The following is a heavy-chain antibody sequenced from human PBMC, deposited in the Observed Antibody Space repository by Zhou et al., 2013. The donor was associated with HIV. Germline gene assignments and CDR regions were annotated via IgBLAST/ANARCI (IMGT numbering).Heavy chain of an antibody. J-gene: IGHJ2*01. CDR3: ARDRGXGYNNWFFDL. V-gene: IGHV4-59*11. D-gene: IGHD5-12*01. CDR1: GGSIRGHY. Sequence: QVQLQESGPGLVKPSETLSLTCIVSGGSIRGHYWSWIRQPPGKGLEWIGYITSTGSTSYSPSLKSRVTISVDTSKNQFSLRLTSVTAADTAVYYXARDRGXGYNNWFFDLWGLAPWSLSPQ. CDR2: ITSTGST.